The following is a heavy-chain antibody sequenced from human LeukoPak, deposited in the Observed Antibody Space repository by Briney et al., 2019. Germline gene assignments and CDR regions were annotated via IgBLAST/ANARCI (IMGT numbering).Heavy chain of an antibody. CDR1: GFTFSSYS. CDR2: ISGSGGSI. Sequence: SGGSLRLSCAASGFTFSSYSMNWVRQAPGKGLEWLSAISGSGGSIYYADSVRGRFTISRDNSRNTLYLQMNSLRAEDTAIYYCAKSIDYGDYFDYWGQGTLVTVSS. CDR3: AKSIDYGDYFDY. V-gene: IGHV3-23*01. J-gene: IGHJ4*02. D-gene: IGHD4-17*01.